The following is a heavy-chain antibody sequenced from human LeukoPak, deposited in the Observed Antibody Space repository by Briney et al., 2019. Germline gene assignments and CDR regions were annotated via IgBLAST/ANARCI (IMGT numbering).Heavy chain of an antibody. CDR2: IKPDGSEK. Sequence: GGSLSLSCAASGFVFSAFYMSWVRKAPGKGLEWVATIKPDGSEKYHVDSVSGRFTISRDNTNDSLFLQMNSLRVDDTAVYYCVRGGTYWTVSWGQGTLVNVS. CDR3: VRGGTYWTVS. J-gene: IGHJ5*01. CDR1: GFVFSAFY. V-gene: IGHV3-7*01.